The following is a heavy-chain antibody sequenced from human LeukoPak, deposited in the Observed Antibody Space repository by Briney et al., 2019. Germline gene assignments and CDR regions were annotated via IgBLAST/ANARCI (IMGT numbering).Heavy chain of an antibody. CDR1: GFTFSSYE. CDR3: AKGGIAVSGTDSFDY. J-gene: IGHJ4*02. Sequence: PGGSLRLSCAASGFTFSSYEMNWVRQAPGKGLEWVSYISSSGSTIYYADSVKGRFTISRDNAKNSLYLQMNSLRAEDTALYYCAKGGIAVSGTDSFDYWGQGALVTVSS. D-gene: IGHD6-19*01. CDR2: ISSSGSTI. V-gene: IGHV3-48*03.